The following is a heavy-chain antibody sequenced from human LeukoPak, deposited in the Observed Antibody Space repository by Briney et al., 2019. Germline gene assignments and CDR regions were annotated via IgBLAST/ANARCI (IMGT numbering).Heavy chain of an antibody. J-gene: IGHJ4*02. V-gene: IGHV4-34*01. D-gene: IGHD3-10*01. CDR1: GGSISSYY. CDR2: INHSGST. Sequence: PSETLSLTCTVSGGSISSYYWSWIRQPPGKGLEWIGEINHSGSTNYNPSLKSRVTISVDTSKNQFSLKLSSVTAADTAVYYCARPFYGSGSYYKDYWGQGTLVTVSS. CDR3: ARPFYGSGSYYKDY.